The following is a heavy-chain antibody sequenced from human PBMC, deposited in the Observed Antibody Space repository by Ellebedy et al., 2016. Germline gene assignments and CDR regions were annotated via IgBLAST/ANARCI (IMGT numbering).Heavy chain of an antibody. V-gene: IGHV4-59*01. Sequence: SETLSLXCTVSGGSISSYYWSWIRQPPGKGLEWIGYIYYSGSTNYNPSLKSRVTISVDTSKNQFSLKLSSVTAADTAVYYCARHYGSGRRPDYWGQGTLVTVSS. D-gene: IGHD3-10*01. CDR1: GGSISSYY. CDR3: ARHYGSGRRPDY. J-gene: IGHJ4*02. CDR2: IYYSGST.